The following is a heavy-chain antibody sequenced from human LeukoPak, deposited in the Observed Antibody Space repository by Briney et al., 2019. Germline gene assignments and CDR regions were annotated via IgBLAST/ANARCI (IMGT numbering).Heavy chain of an antibody. CDR2: IYPGDSDT. J-gene: IGHJ4*02. D-gene: IGHD2-2*02. CDR1: GYSFTSYW. CDR3: ARLWGVYCSSTSCYRDYFDY. Sequence: HGESLKISCKGSGYSFTSYWIGWVRQMPGKGLEWMGIIYPGDSDTRYSPSFQGQVTISADKSISTAYLQWSSLKASDTAVYYCARLWGVYCSSTSCYRDYFDYWGQGTLVTVSS. V-gene: IGHV5-51*01.